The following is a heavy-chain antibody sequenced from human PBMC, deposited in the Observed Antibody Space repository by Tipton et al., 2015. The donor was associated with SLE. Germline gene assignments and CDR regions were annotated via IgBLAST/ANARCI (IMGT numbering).Heavy chain of an antibody. V-gene: IGHV5-51*03. CDR3: AKRGGAWNAALYTFEG. CDR2: IYPGDSET. J-gene: IGHJ3*01. Sequence: QLVQSGAEMKKPGESLKISCKGSGYTFINSWLGWVRQMPGKGLEWVGIIYPGDSETRYSPSFDGHVTISTDKSVSTAYLYWANLKASDSGIYYCAKRGGAWNAALYTFEGWGQGTAVTVSS. CDR1: GYTFINSW. D-gene: IGHD1-1*01.